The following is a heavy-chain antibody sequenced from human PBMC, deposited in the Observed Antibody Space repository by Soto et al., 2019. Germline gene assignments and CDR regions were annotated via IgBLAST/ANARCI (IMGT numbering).Heavy chain of an antibody. J-gene: IGHJ6*02. CDR1: GFTFSSYS. D-gene: IGHD3-3*01. CDR2: ISSSSSTI. Sequence: GGSLRLSCAASGFTFSSYSMNWVRQAPGKGLEWVSYISSSSSTIYYADSVKGRFTISRDNAKNSLYLQMNSLRDEDTAVYYCARDAATYYDFWSGYYNHYYYYGMDVWGQGTTVTVSS. V-gene: IGHV3-48*02. CDR3: ARDAATYYDFWSGYYNHYYYYGMDV.